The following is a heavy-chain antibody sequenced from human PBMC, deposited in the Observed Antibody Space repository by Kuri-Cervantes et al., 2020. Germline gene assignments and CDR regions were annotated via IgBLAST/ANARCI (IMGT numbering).Heavy chain of an antibody. V-gene: IGHV1-2*02. CDR2: INPNSGGT. CDR3: ATEYSSPSPFDY. D-gene: IGHD6-6*01. CDR1: GYTFTPYY. Sequence: ASVKVSCKASGYTFTPYYMHWVRQAPGQGLEWMGWINPNSGGTNYAQKFQGRVTMTRDTSISTAYMELSRLRSNDTAVYYCATEYSSPSPFDYWGQGTLVTVSS. J-gene: IGHJ4*02.